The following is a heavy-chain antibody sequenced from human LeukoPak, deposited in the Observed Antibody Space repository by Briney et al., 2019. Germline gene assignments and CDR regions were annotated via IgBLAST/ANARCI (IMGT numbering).Heavy chain of an antibody. Sequence: PGGSLRLSCAASGFTFSNYGMSWVRQAPGKGLEWVSLIASSGLNTYYADSVRGRFTISRDNSKNTLSLQMNSLRVEDTAIYYCARDIELSTWGLGTLVTVSS. CDR1: GFTFSNYG. CDR3: ARDIELST. J-gene: IGHJ3*01. CDR2: IASSGLNT. D-gene: IGHD5-12*01. V-gene: IGHV3-23*01.